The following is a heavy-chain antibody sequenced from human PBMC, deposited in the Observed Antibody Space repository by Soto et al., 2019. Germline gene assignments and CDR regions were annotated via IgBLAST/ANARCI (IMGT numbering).Heavy chain of an antibody. V-gene: IGHV4-31*03. CDR3: ARGSVRGVTTNWFDP. J-gene: IGHJ5*02. CDR1: GGSISSGGYY. D-gene: IGHD3-10*01. CDR2: IYYSGST. Sequence: SETLSLTCTVSGGSISSGGYYWSWIRQHPGKGLEWIGYIYYSGSTYYNPSLKSRVTISVDTSKNQFSLKLSSVTAADTAVYYCARGSVRGVTTNWFDPWGQGTLVTVSS.